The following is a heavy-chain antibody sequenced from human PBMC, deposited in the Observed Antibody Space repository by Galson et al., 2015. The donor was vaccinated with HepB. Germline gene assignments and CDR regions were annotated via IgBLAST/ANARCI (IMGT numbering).Heavy chain of an antibody. V-gene: IGHV3-11*01. CDR2: ITSSGINK. J-gene: IGHJ6*03. D-gene: IGHD3-22*01. Sequence: SLRLSCAASGLTFSDYHMSWIRQAPGKGLEWVSHITSSGINKYYADSVKGRFTVSRDNAKNSLYLYMNSLRAEDTAVYYWASPSRVTMMINAYFMDVWGKGTTVTVSS. CDR1: GLTFSDYH. CDR3: ASPSRVTMMINAYFMDV.